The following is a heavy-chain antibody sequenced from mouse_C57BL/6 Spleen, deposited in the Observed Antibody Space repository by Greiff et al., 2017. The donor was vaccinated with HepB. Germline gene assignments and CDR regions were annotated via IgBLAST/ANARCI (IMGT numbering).Heavy chain of an antibody. D-gene: IGHD2-4*01. CDR3: ARRGQIYYDYDGYAMDY. CDR1: GYTFTSYW. V-gene: IGHV1-53*01. CDR2: INPSNGGT. Sequence: QVQLKESGTELVKPGASVKLSCKASGYTFTSYWMHWVKQRPGQGLEWIGNINPSNGGTNYNEKFKSKATLTVDKSSSTAYMQLRSLTSEDPAVYYCARRGQIYYDYDGYAMDYWGQGTSVTVSS. J-gene: IGHJ4*01.